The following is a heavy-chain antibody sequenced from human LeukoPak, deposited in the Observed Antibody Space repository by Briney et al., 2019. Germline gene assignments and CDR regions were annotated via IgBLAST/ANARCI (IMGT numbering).Heavy chain of an antibody. CDR2: IYFNGGDT. CDR3: AGGHYGFDP. Sequence: PLETLSLTCTVFGGSISGYYWSWLRQPPGKGLEWIAYIYFNGGDTDYNPSLNSRVAISVDTSNNQVSLKLRSVTAADTAVYYCAGGHYGFDPWGQGTLVTVSS. CDR1: GGSISGYY. J-gene: IGHJ5*02. V-gene: IGHV4-59*08. D-gene: IGHD3-16*01.